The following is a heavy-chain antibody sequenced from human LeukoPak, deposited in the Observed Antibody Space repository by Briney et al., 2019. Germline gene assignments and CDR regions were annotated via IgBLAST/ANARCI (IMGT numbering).Heavy chain of an antibody. CDR1: GFTFSDYA. J-gene: IGHJ4*02. D-gene: IGHD1-1*01. CDR2: IDSTAERT. V-gene: IGHV3-23*01. Sequence: GGSLRLSCGASGFTFSDYAMTWVRQAPGKGLEWVSGIDSTAERTHYTDSMKGRFTISRDNSRNMVYLQINGLRVDDTALYFCAKGTTTWIKTEEFWGQGALVTVSS. CDR3: AKGTTTWIKTEEF.